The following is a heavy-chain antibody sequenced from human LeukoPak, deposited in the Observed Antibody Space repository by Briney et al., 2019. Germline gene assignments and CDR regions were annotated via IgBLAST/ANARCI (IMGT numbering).Heavy chain of an antibody. D-gene: IGHD3-10*01. CDR1: GFTFSSYA. V-gene: IGHV3-23*01. Sequence: GGSLRLSCAASGFTFSSYAVSWVRQAPGKGLEWVSGITTTGDNTYYADSVKGRFTISRDNSKNTVYLQMNSLRAEDTAVYYCARGGWFGESDHFDYWGQGTLVTVSS. CDR2: ITTTGDNT. J-gene: IGHJ4*02. CDR3: ARGGWFGESDHFDY.